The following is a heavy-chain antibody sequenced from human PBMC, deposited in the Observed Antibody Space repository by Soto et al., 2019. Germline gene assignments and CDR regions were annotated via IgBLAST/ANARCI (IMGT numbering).Heavy chain of an antibody. CDR2: ISGSGGST. Sequence: GGSLRLSCAASGFTFSSYAMSWVRQAPGKGLEWVSAISGSGGSTHYADSVKGRFTISRDNSKNTLYLQMNSLRAEDTAVYYCAKARQYSSSPFDYWGQGTLVTVSS. CDR3: AKARQYSSSPFDY. J-gene: IGHJ4*02. CDR1: GFTFSSYA. D-gene: IGHD6-6*01. V-gene: IGHV3-23*01.